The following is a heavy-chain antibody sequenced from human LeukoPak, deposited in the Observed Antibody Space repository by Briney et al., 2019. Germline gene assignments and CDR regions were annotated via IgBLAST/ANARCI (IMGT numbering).Heavy chain of an antibody. J-gene: IGHJ4*02. D-gene: IGHD5-24*01. V-gene: IGHV3-74*01. CDR3: VRDVWGERDGFFEY. CDR1: GFTFGSYW. CDR2: VNLDGRST. Sequence: TGGSLRLSCAASGFTFGSYWMHWVRQVPGKRLMWVARVNLDGRSTSYAESVKGRFTISRDNAKLTVYLQMNSLRADDTAVYYCVRDVWGERDGFFEYWGQGALVTVST.